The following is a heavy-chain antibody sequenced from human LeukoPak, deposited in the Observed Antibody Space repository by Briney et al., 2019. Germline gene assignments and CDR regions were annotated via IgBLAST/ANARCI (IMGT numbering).Heavy chain of an antibody. D-gene: IGHD6-19*01. J-gene: IGHJ4*02. CDR3: ARDGAGYSSGWYGGNFDY. CDR1: GFTFSTYG. V-gene: IGHV3-30*04. CDR2: ISFDGSVK. Sequence: GGSLRLSCAASGFTFSTYGLHWVRQAPGKGLAWVAAISFDGSVKFYADSVKGRFTISRDNAKNSLYLQMNSLRAEDTAVYYCARDGAGYSSGWYGGNFDYWGQGTLVTVSS.